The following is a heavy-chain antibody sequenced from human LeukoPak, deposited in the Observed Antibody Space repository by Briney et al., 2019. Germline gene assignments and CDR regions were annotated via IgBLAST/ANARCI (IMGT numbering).Heavy chain of an antibody. V-gene: IGHV4-59*01. CDR3: ARRGGYGATYFDY. D-gene: IGHD1-26*01. J-gene: IGHJ4*02. Sequence: SEILSLTCTVSGGSISSYYWSWIRQPPGKGLEWIGYIYYSGSTNYNPSLKSRVTISVDTSKNQFSLKLSSVTAADTAVYYCARRGGYGATYFDYWGQGTLVTVSS. CDR2: IYYSGST. CDR1: GGSISSYY.